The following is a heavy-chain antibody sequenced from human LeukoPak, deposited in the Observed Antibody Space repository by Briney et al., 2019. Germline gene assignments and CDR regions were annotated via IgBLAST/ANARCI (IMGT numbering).Heavy chain of an antibody. CDR2: INTDGVTT. CDR3: VKDSSSGSYFDY. J-gene: IGHJ4*02. V-gene: IGHV3-74*01. Sequence: GGSLRLSCAASGFTFSSYWMHWVRQAPGRGLVWVSRINTDGVTTAYADSVRGRFTISRDNAKNTLHLQMSSLRVEDTAVYYCVKDSSSGSYFDYWGQGTLVTVSS. D-gene: IGHD3-10*01. CDR1: GFTFSSYW.